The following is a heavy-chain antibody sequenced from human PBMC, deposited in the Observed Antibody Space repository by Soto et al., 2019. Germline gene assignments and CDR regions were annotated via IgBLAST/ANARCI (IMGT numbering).Heavy chain of an antibody. CDR1: GFTFSSYG. J-gene: IGHJ4*02. CDR3: AKALSITMIGAGY. V-gene: IGHV3-30*18. CDR2: ISYDGSNK. D-gene: IGHD3-22*01. Sequence: HPGGSLRLSCAASGFTFSSYGMHWVRQAPGKGLEWVAVISYDGSNKYYADSVKGRFTISRDNSKNTLYLQMNSLRAEDTAVYYCAKALSITMIGAGYWGQGTLVTVSS.